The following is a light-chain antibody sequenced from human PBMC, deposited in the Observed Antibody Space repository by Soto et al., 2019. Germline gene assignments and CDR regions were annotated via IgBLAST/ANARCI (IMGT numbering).Light chain of an antibody. CDR3: CSFAGSYSYV. CDR2: DVT. V-gene: IGLV2-11*01. Sequence: QAALTQPRSVSGSPGQSVTISCTGTISDVGRYDYGSWYQQYPGEAPKLIIYDVTERPSGVPDRFSGSKSGNTASLTISGLRAEDEAAYSCCSFAGSYSYVFGSGTKVTVL. CDR1: ISDVGRYDY. J-gene: IGLJ1*01.